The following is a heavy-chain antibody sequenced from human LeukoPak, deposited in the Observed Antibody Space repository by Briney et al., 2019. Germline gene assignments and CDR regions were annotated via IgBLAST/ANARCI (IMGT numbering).Heavy chain of an antibody. CDR1: GGSISSSSYY. Sequence: SETLSLTCTVSGGSISSSSYYWGWIRQPPGKGLEWIGSIYYSGSTYYNPSLKSRVTISVDTSKNQFSLKLSSVTAADTAVYYCARDLPGAAEDYWGQGTLVTVSS. V-gene: IGHV4-39*07. D-gene: IGHD6-13*01. CDR2: IYYSGST. CDR3: ARDLPGAAEDY. J-gene: IGHJ4*02.